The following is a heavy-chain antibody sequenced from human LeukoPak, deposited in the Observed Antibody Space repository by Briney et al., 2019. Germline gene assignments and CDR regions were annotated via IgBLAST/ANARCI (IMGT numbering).Heavy chain of an antibody. Sequence: ASVKVSCKASGYSFTAYYMHWVRQAPGQGLEWMGWINPNSGGTNYAQKFQGRVTMTRDTSISTAYMELSRLRSDDTAVYYCARDIKYSSSVSNHFDYWGQGTLVTVSS. CDR1: GYSFTAYY. CDR3: ARDIKYSSSVSNHFDY. CDR2: INPNSGGT. J-gene: IGHJ4*02. V-gene: IGHV1-2*02. D-gene: IGHD6-6*01.